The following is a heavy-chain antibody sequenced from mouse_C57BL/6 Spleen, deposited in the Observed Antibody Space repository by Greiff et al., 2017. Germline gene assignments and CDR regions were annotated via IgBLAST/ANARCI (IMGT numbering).Heavy chain of an antibody. V-gene: IGHV2-2*01. CDR2: IWSGGST. J-gene: IGHJ4*01. Sequence: QVQLLQSGPGLVQPSQSLSITCTVSGFSLTSYGVHWVRQSPGKGLEWLGVIWSGGSTDYTAAFISRLSISKDNSKSQVFFKMNSLQADDTAIYYCARPTGTDAMDYWGQGTSVTVSS. CDR1: GFSLTSYG. CDR3: ARPTGTDAMDY. D-gene: IGHD4-1*02.